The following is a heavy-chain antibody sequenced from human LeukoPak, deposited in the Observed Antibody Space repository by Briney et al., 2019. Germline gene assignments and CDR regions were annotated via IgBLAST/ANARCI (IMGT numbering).Heavy chain of an antibody. D-gene: IGHD3-9*01. CDR2: FDPEDGET. CDR1: GYTLTELS. CDR3: ATPRLTGYPYYYYGMDV. J-gene: IGHJ6*02. Sequence: APVKVSCKVSGYTLTELSMHWVRQAPGKGLEWMGGFDPEDGETIYAQKFQGRVTMTEDTSTDTAYMELSSLRSEDTAVYYCATPRLTGYPYYYYGMDVWGQGTTVTVSS. V-gene: IGHV1-24*01.